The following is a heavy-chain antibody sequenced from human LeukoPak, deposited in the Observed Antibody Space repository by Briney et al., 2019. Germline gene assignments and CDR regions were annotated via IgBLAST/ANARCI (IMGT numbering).Heavy chain of an antibody. J-gene: IGHJ6*03. CDR2: INHSGST. V-gene: IGHV4-34*01. Sequence: SETLSLTCAVYGGSFSGYYWGWVRQPPGKGLEWIGEINHSGSTNYNPALKSRVTISVDTSSNQFSLKLSSVTAADKGVYYYATASSPPVDPAMVTGSYMDVWGKGTTVTASS. CDR3: ATASSPPVDPAMVTGSYMDV. D-gene: IGHD5-18*01. CDR1: GGSFSGYY.